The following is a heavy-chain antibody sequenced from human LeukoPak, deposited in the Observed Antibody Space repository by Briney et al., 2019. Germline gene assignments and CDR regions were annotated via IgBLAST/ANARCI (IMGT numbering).Heavy chain of an antibody. CDR2: IIPIFGTA. CDR1: GGTFSSYA. J-gene: IGHJ6*03. D-gene: IGHD3-9*01. CDR3: ARDRLRYFDWLDTSYYYYMDV. Sequence: SVKVSCKASGGTFSSYAISWVRQAPGQGLEWMGGIIPIFGTANYAQKFQGRVTITADKSTSTAYMELSSLRSEDTAVYYCARDRLRYFDWLDTSYYYYMDVWGKGTTVTVSS. V-gene: IGHV1-69*06.